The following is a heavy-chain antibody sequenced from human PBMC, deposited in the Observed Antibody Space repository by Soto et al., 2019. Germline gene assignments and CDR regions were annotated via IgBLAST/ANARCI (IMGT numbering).Heavy chain of an antibody. CDR3: GSDQNSGYYRTADY. V-gene: IGHV3-30*14. J-gene: IGHJ4*02. Sequence: QVQVVESGGGVVQPGRSLRLSCAASGFTLSTYAMHWVRQAPGKGLEWLAVISYDGSRTHYAGSMEGRLTISRDTSQNPLYLPMTSLIPEDTAVYFCGSDQNSGYYRTADYWGQGTVVTVSS. CDR1: GFTLSTYA. CDR2: ISYDGSRT. D-gene: IGHD3-22*01.